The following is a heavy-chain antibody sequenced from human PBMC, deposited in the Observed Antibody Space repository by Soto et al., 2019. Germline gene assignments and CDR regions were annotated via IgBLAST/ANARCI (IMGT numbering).Heavy chain of an antibody. CDR1: GGSISSYY. J-gene: IGHJ4*02. CDR3: ARAGTGGYYDSSGYQGLDY. Sequence: SETLSLTCTVSGGSISSYYWSWIRQPPGKGLEWIGYIYYSGSTNYNPSLKSRVTISVDTSKNQFSLKLSSVTAADTAVYYCARAGTGGYYDSSGYQGLDYWGQGTLVTVSS. CDR2: IYYSGST. V-gene: IGHV4-59*08. D-gene: IGHD3-22*01.